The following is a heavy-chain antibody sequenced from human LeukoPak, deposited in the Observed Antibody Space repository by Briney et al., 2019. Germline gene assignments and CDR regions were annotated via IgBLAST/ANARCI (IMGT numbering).Heavy chain of an antibody. J-gene: IGHJ6*03. CDR3: AREGYYGSGLYYYYYMDV. V-gene: IGHV3-48*04. D-gene: IGHD3-10*01. CDR1: GFTLSSYS. Sequence: GGSLRLSCAASGFTLSSYSMNWVRQAPGKVLEWVSYISSSGSTIYYADSVKGRFTISRDNAKNSLYLQMNSLRAEDTAVYYCAREGYYGSGLYYYYYMDVWGKGTTVTVSS. CDR2: ISSSGSTI.